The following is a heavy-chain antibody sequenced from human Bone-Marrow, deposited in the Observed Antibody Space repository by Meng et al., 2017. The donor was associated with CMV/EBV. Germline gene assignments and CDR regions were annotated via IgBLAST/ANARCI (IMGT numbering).Heavy chain of an antibody. CDR3: ARGRVPRELLRNAFDI. CDR2: IIPIFGTA. Sequence: SVKVSCKASGGTFSSYAISWVRQAPGQGLEWMGGIIPIFGTANYAQKFQGRVTITTDESTSTAYMELSSLRSEDTAVYYCARGRVPRELLRNAFDIWGPGTMVSVSS. J-gene: IGHJ3*02. D-gene: IGHD1-26*01. CDR1: GGTFSSYA. V-gene: IGHV1-69*05.